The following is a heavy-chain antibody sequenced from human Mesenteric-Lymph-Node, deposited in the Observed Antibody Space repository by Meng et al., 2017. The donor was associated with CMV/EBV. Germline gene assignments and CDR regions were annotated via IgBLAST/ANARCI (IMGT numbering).Heavy chain of an antibody. CDR1: GGSISSGGYY. V-gene: IGHV4-31*03. CDR3: ARGAQLRYFDH. Sequence: CTGSGGSISSGGYYWSWIRQHPGKGLEWIGYIYYSWSTYYNPSLKSRVTISVDTSKNQFSLKLSSVTAADTAVYYCARGAQLRYFDHWGQGTLVTVSS. J-gene: IGHJ4*02. CDR2: IYYSWST. D-gene: IGHD3-9*01.